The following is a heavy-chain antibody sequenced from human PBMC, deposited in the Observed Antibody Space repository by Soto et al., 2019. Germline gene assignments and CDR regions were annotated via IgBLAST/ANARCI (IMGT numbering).Heavy chain of an antibody. CDR2: IYYSGST. J-gene: IGHJ3*02. CDR3: ARHPYYDYIWGTFFDI. Sequence: TSETLSLTCTVSGGSISSYYWSWIRQPPGKGLEWIGYIYYSGSTNYNPSLKSRVTISVDTSKNQFSLKLSSVTAADTAVYYCARHPYYDYIWGTFFDIWGQGTMVTVSS. V-gene: IGHV4-59*08. CDR1: GGSISSYY. D-gene: IGHD3-16*01.